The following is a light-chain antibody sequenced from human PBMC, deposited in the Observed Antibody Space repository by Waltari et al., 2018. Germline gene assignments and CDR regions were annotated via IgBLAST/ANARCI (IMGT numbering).Light chain of an antibody. Sequence: DIQMTQSPSTLSASVGERGIFSCRASQSISKWLAWYQQQPGKAPKLLIYKASTLESGVPSRFSGSGSGTEFTLTISSLQPEDFATYYCQQYNSYSLLSFGGGTKVEIK. V-gene: IGKV1-5*03. CDR2: KAS. CDR3: QQYNSYSLLS. CDR1: QSISKW. J-gene: IGKJ4*01.